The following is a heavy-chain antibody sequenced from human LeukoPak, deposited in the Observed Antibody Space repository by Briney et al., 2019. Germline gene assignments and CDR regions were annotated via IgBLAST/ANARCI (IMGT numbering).Heavy chain of an antibody. CDR3: ARDGQLVFGFGFDY. V-gene: IGHV3-66*01. CDR1: GFTFSSYR. D-gene: IGHD6-13*01. Sequence: GGSLRLSCAASGFTFSSYRMNWVRQAPGKGLEWVSVIYSGGSTYYADSVKGRFTISRDNSKNTLYLQMNSLRAEDTAVYYCARDGQLVFGFGFDYWGQGTLVTVSS. J-gene: IGHJ4*02. CDR2: IYSGGST.